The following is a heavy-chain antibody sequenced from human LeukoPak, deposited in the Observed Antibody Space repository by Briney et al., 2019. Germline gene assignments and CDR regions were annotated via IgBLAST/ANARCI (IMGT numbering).Heavy chain of an antibody. CDR2: INPNSGGT. J-gene: IGHJ3*02. V-gene: IGHV1-2*02. D-gene: IGHD3-16*01. CDR3: ARDLFSALRLGELPPITTPDDAFDI. Sequence: GASVKVSCKASGYTFTGYYMHWVRQAPGQGLEWMGWINPNSGGTNYAQKFQGRVTMTRDTSISTAYMELSRLRSDDTAVYYCARDLFSALRLGELPPITTPDDAFDIWGQGTMVTVSS. CDR1: GYTFTGYY.